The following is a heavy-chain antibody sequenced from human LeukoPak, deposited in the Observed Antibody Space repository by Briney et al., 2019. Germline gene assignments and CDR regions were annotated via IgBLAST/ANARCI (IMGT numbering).Heavy chain of an antibody. CDR1: GYTFTSYD. D-gene: IGHD3-3*01. Sequence: ASVKVSCKASGYTFTSYDINWVRQATGQVLEWMGWMNPNSGNTGYAQKFQGRVTMTRNTSISTAYMELSSLRSEDTAVYYCARGLLSDYDFWSGYWGAYNWFDPWGQGTLVTVSS. CDR3: ARGLLSDYDFWSGYWGAYNWFDP. V-gene: IGHV1-8*01. CDR2: MNPNSGNT. J-gene: IGHJ5*02.